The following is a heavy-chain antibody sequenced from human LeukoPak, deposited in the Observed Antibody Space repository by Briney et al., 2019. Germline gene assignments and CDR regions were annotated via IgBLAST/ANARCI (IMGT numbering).Heavy chain of an antibody. CDR2: ISAYNGNT. CDR3: ARSGIQLWFGDNWFDP. D-gene: IGHD5-18*01. CDR1: GYTFTSYG. J-gene: IGHJ5*02. Sequence: ASVKVSCKASGYTFTSYGISWVRQAPGQGLEWMGWISAYNGNTNYAQKLQGRVTMTTDTSTSTAYMELRSLRSDDTAVYYCARSGIQLWFGDNWFDPWGQGTPVTVSS. V-gene: IGHV1-18*01.